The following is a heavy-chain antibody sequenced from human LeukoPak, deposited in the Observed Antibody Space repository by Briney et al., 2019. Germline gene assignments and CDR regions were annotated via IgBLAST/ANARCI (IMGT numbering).Heavy chain of an antibody. CDR1: GGSVSSSGYY. D-gene: IGHD3-16*01. CDR2: IYYSGST. J-gene: IGHJ4*02. V-gene: IGHV4-39*07. Sequence: NTSETLSLTCTVSGGSVSSSGYYWGWIRQPPGKGLEWIGSIYYSGSTYYNPSLKSRVSISVDTSKNQFSLRLSSVTAADTALYYCARVDSLGKFYCGQGTLVTVSS. CDR3: ARVDSLGKFY.